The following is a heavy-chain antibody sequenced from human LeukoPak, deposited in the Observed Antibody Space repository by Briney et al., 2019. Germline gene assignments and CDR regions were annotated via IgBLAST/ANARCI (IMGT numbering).Heavy chain of an antibody. D-gene: IGHD3-3*01. CDR1: GYTFTSYA. V-gene: IGHV1-3*01. J-gene: IGHJ3*02. Sequence: ASVKVSCKASGYTFTSYAMHWVRQAPGQRLEWMGWINAGNGNTKYSQKFQGRVTITRDTSASTAYMELRSLRSDDTAVYYCARVGRYDFWSGIMGEIDAFDIWGQGTMVTVSS. CDR2: INAGNGNT. CDR3: ARVGRYDFWSGIMGEIDAFDI.